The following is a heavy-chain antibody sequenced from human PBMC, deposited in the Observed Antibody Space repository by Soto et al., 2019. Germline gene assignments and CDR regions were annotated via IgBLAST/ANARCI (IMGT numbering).Heavy chain of an antibody. D-gene: IGHD1-26*01. CDR1: GYTFTRYG. V-gene: IGHV1-18*01. Sequence: QVQLVQSGSEVKKPGASVKVSCKASGYTFTRYGISWVRQAPGQGLEWMGCISGYNGNIKYAEKLQGRVTMTTDTSXXTAYMELRSLRSDDTAVYYCARGAQEWELLSHFDYWGQGSLVTVSS. CDR2: ISGYNGNI. CDR3: ARGAQEWELLSHFDY. J-gene: IGHJ4*02.